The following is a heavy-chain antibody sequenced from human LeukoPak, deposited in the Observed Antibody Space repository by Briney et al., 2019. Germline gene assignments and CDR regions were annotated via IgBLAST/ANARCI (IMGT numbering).Heavy chain of an antibody. CDR1: GFTFSSYS. J-gene: IGHJ4*02. D-gene: IGHD5-12*01. V-gene: IGHV3-21*01. Sequence: GGSLRLSCAASGFTFSSYSMNWVRQAPGKGLEWVSSISSSGSYIYYADSVKGRFTISRDNAKNSLYLQMNSLRAEDTAVYYCARDMTSGYAYYFDYWGQGTLVTVSS. CDR2: ISSSGSYI. CDR3: ARDMTSGYAYYFDY.